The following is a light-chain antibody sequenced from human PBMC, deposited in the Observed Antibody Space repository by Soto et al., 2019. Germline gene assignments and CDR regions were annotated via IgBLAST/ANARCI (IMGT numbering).Light chain of an antibody. V-gene: IGKV1-5*03. Sequence: DIQMTQSPSTLSASVGDRVTITCRASQSISSWLAWYQQKPGKAPKLLIYKASTLESGVPSNFSGSGSGTEFTLTISGLQPDDFATYYCQQYDNYPLTFGGGTKVDIK. CDR2: KAS. CDR3: QQYDNYPLT. CDR1: QSISSW. J-gene: IGKJ4*01.